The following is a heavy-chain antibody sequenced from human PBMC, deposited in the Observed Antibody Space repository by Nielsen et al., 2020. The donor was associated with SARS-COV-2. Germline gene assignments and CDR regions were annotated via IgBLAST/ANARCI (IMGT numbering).Heavy chain of an antibody. V-gene: IGHV1-69*13. D-gene: IGHD2-2*01. Sequence: SVKVSCKASGGTFSSYAISWVRQAPGQGLEWMRGIIPIFGATNYAQKFQGRVTISADESTSTAYVELSSLRSEDTALYFCARAGIPAAHYEYYYGLDVWGQGTTVTVSS. J-gene: IGHJ6*02. CDR1: GGTFSSYA. CDR2: IIPIFGAT. CDR3: ARAGIPAAHYEYYYGLDV.